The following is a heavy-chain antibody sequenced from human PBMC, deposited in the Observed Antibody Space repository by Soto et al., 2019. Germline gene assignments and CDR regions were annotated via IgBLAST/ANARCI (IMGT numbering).Heavy chain of an antibody. CDR1: GGTFSSYT. CDR3: ARGLRYFDWLLSPPHFDY. J-gene: IGHJ4*02. V-gene: IGHV1-69*02. CDR2: IIPILGIA. D-gene: IGHD3-9*01. Sequence: SVKVSCKASGGTFSSYTISWVRQAPGQGLEWMGRIIPILGIANYAQKFQGRVTITADKSTSTAYMELSSLRSEDTAVYYCARGLRYFDWLLSPPHFDYWGQGTLVTVSS.